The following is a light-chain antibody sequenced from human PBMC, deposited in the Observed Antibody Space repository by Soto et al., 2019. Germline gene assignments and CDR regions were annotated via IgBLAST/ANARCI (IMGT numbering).Light chain of an antibody. CDR1: SSNIRAGYD. CDR2: GNS. CDR3: KSYECGRSFFVV. J-gene: IGLJ2*01. Sequence: QSVLTQPPSVAGAPGQRVTISCTVRSSNIRAGYDVHCYQQLPGTAPKLLIYGNSNRPSWFPYRFSGSKSGTSASLVITVVQAEDEAYSYCKSYECGRSFFVVFGGGTKLTVL. V-gene: IGLV1-40*01.